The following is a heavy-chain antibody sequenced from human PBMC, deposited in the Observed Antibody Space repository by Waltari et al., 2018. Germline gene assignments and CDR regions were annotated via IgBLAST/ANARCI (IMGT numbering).Heavy chain of an antibody. CDR1: GGSISSSSYY. V-gene: IGHV4-39*07. D-gene: IGHD6-6*01. Sequence: QLQLQESGPGLVKPSETLSLTCTVSGGSISSSSYYWGWIRQPPGKGLEWIGSIYYRGSTYYNPSLKGRVTISVDTSKNQFSLQLSSVTAADTAVYYCARDSESIAARLWNDYWGQGTLVTVSS. J-gene: IGHJ4*02. CDR3: ARDSESIAARLWNDY. CDR2: IYYRGST.